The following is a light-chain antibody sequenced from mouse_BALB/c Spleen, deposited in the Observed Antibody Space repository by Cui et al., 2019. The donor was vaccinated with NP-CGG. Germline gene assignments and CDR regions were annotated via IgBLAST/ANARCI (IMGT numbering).Light chain of an antibody. CDR2: GTN. V-gene: IGLV1*01. CDR1: TGAVTTSNY. CDR3: ALWYNNHWV. J-gene: IGLJ1*01. Sequence: QAVAAPESAPITSFGETGTITCRSSTGAVTTSNYANWVQEKPDHLFTGLIGGTNNRAPGVPARFSGSLIGDKAALTITGAQTEDEAIYFCALWYNNHWVFGGGTKLTVL.